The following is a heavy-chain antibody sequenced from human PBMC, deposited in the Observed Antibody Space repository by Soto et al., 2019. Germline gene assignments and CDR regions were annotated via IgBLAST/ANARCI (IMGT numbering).Heavy chain of an antibody. CDR3: AHAMLYCTGGSCSTWFDS. V-gene: IGHV2-5*02. D-gene: IGHD2-15*01. CDR1: GFSLSTHGVG. J-gene: IGHJ5*01. Sequence: QITLKESGPTLVKPTQTLTLTCTFSGFSLSTHGVGVGWIRQPAGKALEWLALIYWDDDKRYSASLNSRLTITKDTSKNQVDLTMTNVDPVDTATYYCAHAMLYCTGGSCSTWFDSWGPGTLVTVSS. CDR2: IYWDDDK.